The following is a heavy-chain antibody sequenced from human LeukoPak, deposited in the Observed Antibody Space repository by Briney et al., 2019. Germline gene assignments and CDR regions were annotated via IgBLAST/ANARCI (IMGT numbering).Heavy chain of an antibody. CDR1: GFTFSSYW. D-gene: IGHD3-16*01. CDR2: INHNGNVN. V-gene: IGHV3-7*03. Sequence: GGSLRLSCAVSGFTFSSYWMNWARQAPGKGLEWVASINHNGNVNYYVDSVKGRFTISRDNAKNSLYLQMSNLRAEDTAVYFCTRGGGLDVWGQGATVTVSS. J-gene: IGHJ6*02. CDR3: TRGGGLDV.